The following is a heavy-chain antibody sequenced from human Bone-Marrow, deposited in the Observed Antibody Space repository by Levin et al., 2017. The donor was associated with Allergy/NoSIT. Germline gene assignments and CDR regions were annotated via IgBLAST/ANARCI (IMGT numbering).Heavy chain of an antibody. V-gene: IGHV3-7*01. CDR1: GFTFSSYW. CDR2: IKQDGSEK. D-gene: IGHD3-3*01. J-gene: IGHJ6*01. CDR3: ARDVSVYDFWSGSTVGADV. Sequence: GGSLRLSCAASGFTFSSYWMSWDRQAPGKGLAWVANIKQDGSEKYYVDSVKGRFTISRDNAKNSLYLQMNSLRAEDTAVDEGARDVSVYDFWSGSTVGADVWGQGTTVTVSS.